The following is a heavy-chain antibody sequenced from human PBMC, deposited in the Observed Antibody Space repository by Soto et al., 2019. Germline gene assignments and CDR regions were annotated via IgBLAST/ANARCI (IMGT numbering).Heavy chain of an antibody. CDR3: ARNGTYYDFWRGYYFGGGMDD. CDR1: GGSFSGYY. CDR2: INHSGST. J-gene: IGHJ6*02. V-gene: IGHV4-34*01. Sequence: PSETLSLTCAVYGGSFSGYYWSWIRQPPGKGLEWIGEINHSGSTNYNPSLKSRVTISVDTSKNQFSLKLSSVTAADTAVYYCARNGTYYDFWRGYYFGGGMDDWGQGTTVTVSS. D-gene: IGHD3-3*01.